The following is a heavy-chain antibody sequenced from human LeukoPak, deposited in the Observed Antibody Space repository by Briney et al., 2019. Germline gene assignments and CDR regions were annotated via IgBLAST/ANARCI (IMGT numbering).Heavy chain of an antibody. J-gene: IGHJ3*02. CDR2: IYHSGST. CDR1: GYSISSGYY. CDR3: ARVEAGAGLHDAFDI. V-gene: IGHV4-38-2*02. D-gene: IGHD1-26*01. Sequence: SETLSLTCTVSGYSISSGYYWGWIRQPPGKGLEWIGSIYHSGSTYYNPSLKSRVTISVDTSKNQFSLKLSSVTAADTAVYYCARVEAGAGLHDAFDIWGQGTMVTVSS.